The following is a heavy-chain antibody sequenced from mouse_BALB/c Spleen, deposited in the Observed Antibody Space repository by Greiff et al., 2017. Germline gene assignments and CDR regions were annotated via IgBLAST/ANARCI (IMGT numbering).Heavy chain of an antibody. Sequence: EVHLVESGGGLVQPGGSLKLSCAASGFTFSSYTMSWVRQTPEKRLEWVAYISNGGGSTYYPDTVKGRFTISRDNAKNTLYLQMSSLKSEDTAMYYCARHDGNYWYFDVWGAGTTVAVSS. CDR1: GFTFSSYT. CDR3: ARHDGNYWYFDV. J-gene: IGHJ1*01. CDR2: ISNGGGST. V-gene: IGHV5-12-2*01. D-gene: IGHD2-1*01.